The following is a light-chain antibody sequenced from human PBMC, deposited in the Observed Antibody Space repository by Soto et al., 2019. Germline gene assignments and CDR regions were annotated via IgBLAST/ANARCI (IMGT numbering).Light chain of an antibody. CDR3: HYYSSNLGVEV. CDR2: GNT. V-gene: IGLV1-40*01. Sequence: QSVLTQPPSVSGAPGQRVTISCTGSRSNIGAGYDVHWYQQLPGTAPKLLIDGNTNRPSGIPDRFSGSKSGTSASLAITGLQAEDEADYYWHYYSSNLGVEVFGRGTKLTVL. CDR1: RSNIGAGYD. J-gene: IGLJ2*01.